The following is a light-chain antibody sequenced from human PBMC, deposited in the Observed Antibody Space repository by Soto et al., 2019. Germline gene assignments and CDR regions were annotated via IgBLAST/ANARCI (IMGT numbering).Light chain of an antibody. CDR3: AAWDDSLRGV. Sequence: LLTQPPSASGTPGQRVTISCSGSSSNIGSNTVNWYQQLPGTAPKLLIYSNNQRPSGVPDRFSGSKSGTSASLAISGLQSEDEADYYCAAWDDSLRGVFGGGTKVTVL. CDR2: SNN. V-gene: IGLV1-44*01. CDR1: SSNIGSNT. J-gene: IGLJ2*01.